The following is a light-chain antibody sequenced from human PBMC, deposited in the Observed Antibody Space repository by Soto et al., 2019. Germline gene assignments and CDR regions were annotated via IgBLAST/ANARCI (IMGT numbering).Light chain of an antibody. Sequence: DIVRTQSPDSLTVSLGERATINCKSSQSLLYSSNNKNYLAWYQQKPGQPPKLLIYWASTRESGVPDRFSGSGSGTDFTLTISSLQAEDVAVYYCQQYYSSPWTFGQGTKVEIK. V-gene: IGKV4-1*01. CDR1: QSLLYSSNNKNY. J-gene: IGKJ1*01. CDR3: QQYYSSPWT. CDR2: WAS.